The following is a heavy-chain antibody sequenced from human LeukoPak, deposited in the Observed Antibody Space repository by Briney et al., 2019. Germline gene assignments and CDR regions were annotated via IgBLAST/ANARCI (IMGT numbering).Heavy chain of an antibody. D-gene: IGHD6-19*01. CDR3: ARDLGSYSSGWYFGC. J-gene: IGHJ4*02. V-gene: IGHV1-18*01. Sequence: GASVKVSCKASGYTFTSYGISWVRQAPGQGLEWMGWISAYNGNTNYAQKVQGRVTMTTDTSTSTAYMELRSLRSDDTAVYYCARDLGSYSSGWYFGCWGQGTLVTVSS. CDR1: GYTFTSYG. CDR2: ISAYNGNT.